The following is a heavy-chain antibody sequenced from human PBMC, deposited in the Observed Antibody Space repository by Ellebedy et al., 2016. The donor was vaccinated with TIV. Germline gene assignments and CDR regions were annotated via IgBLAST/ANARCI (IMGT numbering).Heavy chain of an antibody. CDR3: ARVGYKFGSPIWDY. J-gene: IGHJ4*02. CDR1: GFSFSTHY. CDR2: IDPTSGRA. Sequence: ASVKVSCKASGFSFSTHYMHWVRQAPGQGLAWMGMIDPTSGRANYAQTLQGRVTMTADTSPRTVYMELNSLRSQDTAVYYCARVGYKFGSPIWDYWGQGTLVTVSS. V-gene: IGHV1-46*04. D-gene: IGHD1-1*01.